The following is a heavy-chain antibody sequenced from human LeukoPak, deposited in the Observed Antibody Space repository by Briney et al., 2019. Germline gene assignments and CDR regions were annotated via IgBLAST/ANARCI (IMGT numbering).Heavy chain of an antibody. CDR1: GLTFSSHW. CDR2: ISGSGGST. CDR3: AKSPGGYSSGWPFDY. D-gene: IGHD6-19*01. Sequence: GGSLRLSCAASGLTFSSHWMHWVRQAPGKGLEWVSAISGSGGSTYYADSVKGRFTISRDNSKNTLYLQMNSLRAEDTAVYYCAKSPGGYSSGWPFDYWGQGTLVTVSS. J-gene: IGHJ4*02. V-gene: IGHV3-23*01.